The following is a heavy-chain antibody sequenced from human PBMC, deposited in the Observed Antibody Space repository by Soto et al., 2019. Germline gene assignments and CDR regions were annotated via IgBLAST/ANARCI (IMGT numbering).Heavy chain of an antibody. Sequence: GGSLRLSCLASGCTFSSYSMNWVRQAPGKGLEWVSYISSSSSTIYYADSVKGRFTISRDNAKNSLYLQMNSLRDEDTAVYYCASRGYYDIMVYKYFQHWGHVTLFTVSS. D-gene: IGHD3-22*01. CDR1: GCTFSSYS. CDR2: ISSSSSTI. CDR3: ASRGYYDIMVYKYFQH. V-gene: IGHV3-48*02. J-gene: IGHJ1*01.